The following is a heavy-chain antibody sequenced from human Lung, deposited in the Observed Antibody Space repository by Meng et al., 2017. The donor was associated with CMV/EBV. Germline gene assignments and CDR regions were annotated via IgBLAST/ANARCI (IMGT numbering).Heavy chain of an antibody. J-gene: IGHJ5*02. V-gene: IGHV3-74*01. D-gene: IGHD2-2*02. CDR1: GFTVSSYW. Sequence: SXAASGFTVSSYWMHWVRQAPGKGPVWVSRINSDGSSTSYADSVKGRFTISRDNSKNTLYLQMNSLRAEDTAVYYCAKDPGGAAIRFWFDPWGQGTXVTVSS. CDR3: AKDPGGAAIRFWFDP. CDR2: INSDGSST.